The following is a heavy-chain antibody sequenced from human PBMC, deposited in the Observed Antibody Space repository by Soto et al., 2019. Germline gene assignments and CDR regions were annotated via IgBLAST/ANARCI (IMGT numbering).Heavy chain of an antibody. V-gene: IGHV3-23*01. CDR1: GFTFSNYA. D-gene: IGHD1-26*01. CDR2: ISGSGGTT. Sequence: PGGSLRLSGAGSGFTFSNYAMSWVRQASGKGLAWVSAISGSGGTTYYADSVKGRFTISRDNSKNTLYLQMNSLRAEDTALYYCAKVPVGATGRFDYWGQGTLVTVSS. J-gene: IGHJ4*02. CDR3: AKVPVGATGRFDY.